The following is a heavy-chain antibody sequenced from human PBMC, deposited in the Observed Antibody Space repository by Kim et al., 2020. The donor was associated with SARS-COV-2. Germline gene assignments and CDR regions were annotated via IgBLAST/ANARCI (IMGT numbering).Heavy chain of an antibody. D-gene: IGHD3-10*01. CDR2: IWYDGSNK. CDR1: GFTFSSYA. J-gene: IGHJ4*02. CDR3: AKGGILWFGGLNY. Sequence: GGSLRLSCAASGFTFSSYAMHWVRQAPGKGLEWVAVIWYDGSNKYYADSVKGRFTISRDNSKNTLYLQMNSLRAEDTAVYYCAKGGILWFGGLNYWGQGTLVTASS. V-gene: IGHV3-33*06.